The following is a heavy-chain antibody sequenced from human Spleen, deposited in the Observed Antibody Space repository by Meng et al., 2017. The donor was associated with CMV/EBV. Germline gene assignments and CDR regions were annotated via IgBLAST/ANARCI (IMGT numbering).Heavy chain of an antibody. CDR3: ARVRSCVSSSYWKGLPPDS. Sequence: GESLKISCAAPGFIFSAYAMHWVRQDPGKGLEWVAVISHDGTNKYYSDSVKGRFTISRDNSRDTMSLQMSSLRDGDTAIYYCARVRSCVSSSYWKGLPPDSWGQGIPVTVSS. J-gene: IGHJ4*02. V-gene: IGHV3-30*04. CDR2: ISHDGTNK. CDR1: GFIFSAYA. D-gene: IGHD2-21*01.